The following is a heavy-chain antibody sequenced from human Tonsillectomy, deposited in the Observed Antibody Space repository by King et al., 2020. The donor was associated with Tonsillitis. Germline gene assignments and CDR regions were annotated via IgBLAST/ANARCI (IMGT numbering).Heavy chain of an antibody. CDR3: ARLQLYYYDSSAYQDAFDI. CDR2: IYFSGST. V-gene: IGHV4-39*01. CDR1: GGSISSSTTYY. D-gene: IGHD3-22*01. Sequence: QLQESGPGLVKPSETLSLTCTVSGGSISSSTTYYWGWIRQPPGKGLEWIGSIYFSGSTYYNPSLKSRVTMSVDTSKNQFSLKLSSVTAADTAVYYCARLQLYYYDSSAYQDAFDIWGQGTMVTVSS. J-gene: IGHJ3*02.